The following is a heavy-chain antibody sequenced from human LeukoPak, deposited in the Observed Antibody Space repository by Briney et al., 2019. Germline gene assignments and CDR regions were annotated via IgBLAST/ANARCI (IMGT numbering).Heavy chain of an antibody. CDR3: ARAVEQWLVVPYLDY. J-gene: IGHJ4*02. V-gene: IGHV3-30-3*01. CDR1: GFTFSSYA. CDR2: ISYDGSNK. D-gene: IGHD6-19*01. Sequence: GGSLRLSCAASGFTFSSYAMHWVRQAPGKGLEWVAVISYDGSNKYYADSVKGRFTISRDNSKNTLYLQMNSLRAEDTAVYYCARAVEQWLVVPYLDYWGQGTLVTVSS.